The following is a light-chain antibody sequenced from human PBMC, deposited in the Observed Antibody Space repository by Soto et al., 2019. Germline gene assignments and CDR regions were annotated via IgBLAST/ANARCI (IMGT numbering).Light chain of an antibody. CDR3: AYWDDSLSGLYV. CDR2: SNN. CDR1: SSDFGSNT. Sequence: QSVLTQPPSASGTPGQRVTISCSGSSSDFGSNTVNWYQQLPGTAPKLLIYSNNQRPSGVPDRFSGSKSGTSASLAISGLQSEDEADYYCAYWDDSLSGLYVFGTGTEVTVL. J-gene: IGLJ1*01. V-gene: IGLV1-44*01.